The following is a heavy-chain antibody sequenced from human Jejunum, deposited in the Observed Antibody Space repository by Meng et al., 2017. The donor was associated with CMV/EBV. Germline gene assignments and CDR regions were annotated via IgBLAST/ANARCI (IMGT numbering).Heavy chain of an antibody. J-gene: IGHJ4*02. CDR2: IKNSERT. CDR1: GGSMSSGGYD. V-gene: IGHV4-39*07. D-gene: IGHD2-15*01. CDR3: ARDAGSAQSDY. Sequence: WSVSGGSMSSGGYDWGWIRQPAGKGLEWIRNIKNSERTSYNTSLRSRVTVSADTSKNQFSLSLSSVTAADTAVYYCARDAGSAQSDYWGQGTLVTVSS.